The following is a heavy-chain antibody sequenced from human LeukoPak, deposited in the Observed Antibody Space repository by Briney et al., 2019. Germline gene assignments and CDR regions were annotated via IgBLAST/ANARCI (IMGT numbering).Heavy chain of an antibody. J-gene: IGHJ6*04. CDR3: ASDPRDGGQNV. CDR2: ISYSGDNK. Sequence: GGSLRLSCAASGFNLTNYAMHWVRQAPGKGLELVTLISYSGDNKYYADSVKGRFTFSRDKSKNTLYLQMNSLRPEDSAVYYCASDPRDGGQNVWGKGTTVTVSS. D-gene: IGHD5-24*01. CDR1: GFNLTNYA. V-gene: IGHV3-30*04.